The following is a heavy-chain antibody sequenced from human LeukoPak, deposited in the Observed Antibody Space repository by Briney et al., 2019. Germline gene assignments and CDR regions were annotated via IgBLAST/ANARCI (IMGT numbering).Heavy chain of an antibody. CDR1: GFTFSSYA. J-gene: IGHJ4*02. D-gene: IGHD6-19*01. CDR2: VSGSGGST. V-gene: IGHV3-23*01. CDR3: KTAYEMGIAVASDY. Sequence: GGSLRLSCAAAGFTFSSYAMSWVRQAPGKGLEWVSAVSGSGGSTYYADSVKGRFTISRDNSKNTLYLQMNSLRAEDTALFKQKTAYEMGIAVASDYWGQGTLVTVSS.